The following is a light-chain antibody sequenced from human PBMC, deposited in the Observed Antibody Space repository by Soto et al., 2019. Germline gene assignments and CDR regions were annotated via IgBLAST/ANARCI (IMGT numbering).Light chain of an antibody. CDR1: ESVTSN. CDR2: DAS. V-gene: IGKV3-15*01. J-gene: IGKJ2*01. Sequence: EIVMTQSPATLSVSPGERATLSCRASESVTSNLAWYQQKPGQAPSLLIYDASTRATAIPARISGSGSGSEFTITISRLESDDFAVCPRQQYNKWPHTFGQGTQLEIK. CDR3: QQYNKWPHT.